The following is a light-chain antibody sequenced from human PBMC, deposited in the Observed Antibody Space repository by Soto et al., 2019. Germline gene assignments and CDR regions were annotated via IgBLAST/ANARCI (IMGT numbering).Light chain of an antibody. V-gene: IGKV3-20*01. CDR2: GAS. Sequence: EIGLTESPGTRSLSTGERATLSCRASRSVSSSYLAWYQQKPGQAPRLLIYGASSRATGIPDRFSGSGSGTDFTLAISRVEPEDFAVYFCQQYADSPVTFGQGTRLEIK. CDR3: QQYADSPVT. CDR1: RSVSSSY. J-gene: IGKJ5*01.